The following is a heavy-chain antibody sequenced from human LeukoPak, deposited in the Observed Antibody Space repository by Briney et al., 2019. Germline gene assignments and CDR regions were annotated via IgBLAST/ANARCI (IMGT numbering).Heavy chain of an antibody. CDR2: IYYSGST. J-gene: IGHJ4*02. Sequence: PSETLSLTCTVSGGSISSYYCGWIRQPPGNGLEWIGYIYYSGSTNYNPSLKGRVTISVDTSKNQFSLKMSSVTAADTAVYYCARYSYSGSSYYFDYWGQGTLVTVSS. V-gene: IGHV4-59*01. D-gene: IGHD1-26*01. CDR1: GGSISSYY. CDR3: ARYSYSGSSYYFDY.